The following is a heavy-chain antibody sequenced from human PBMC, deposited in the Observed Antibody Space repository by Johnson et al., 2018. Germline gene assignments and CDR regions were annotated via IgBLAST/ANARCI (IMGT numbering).Heavy chain of an antibody. J-gene: IGHJ3*02. CDR2: ISYDGSNK. V-gene: IGHV3-30-3*01. CDR1: GFTFSSYA. Sequence: QVQLVESGGGVVQPGRSXRLSCAASGFTFSSYAMHWVRQAPGKGLEWVAVISYDGSNKYYADSVKGRFTISRDNSKNTLYLQMNSLRAEDTAVYYCARGDIVVVTSTDAFDIWGQGTMVTVSS. D-gene: IGHD2-21*02. CDR3: ARGDIVVVTSTDAFDI.